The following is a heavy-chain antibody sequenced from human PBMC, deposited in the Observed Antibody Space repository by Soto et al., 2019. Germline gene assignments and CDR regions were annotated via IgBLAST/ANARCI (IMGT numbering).Heavy chain of an antibody. CDR2: ISSSTSHT. J-gene: IGHJ4*02. Sequence: QVQLVESGGGLVKPGGSLRLSCAVSGFTFSDYYMTWIRQAPGTGLEWVSYISSSTSHTNYADSVKGRFTISRDNAKNSLFLQMNSLRAEDTAVYYCARGRGVAADYFDFWGQGTLVTVSS. CDR3: ARGRGVAADYFDF. D-gene: IGHD2-15*01. CDR1: GFTFSDYY. V-gene: IGHV3-11*05.